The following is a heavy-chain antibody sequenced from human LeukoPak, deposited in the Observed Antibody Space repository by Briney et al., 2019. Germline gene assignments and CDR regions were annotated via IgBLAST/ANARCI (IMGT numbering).Heavy chain of an antibody. J-gene: IGHJ3*02. CDR1: GGSFSSYY. CDR2: IYTSGST. D-gene: IGHD4-17*01. Sequence: SETLSLTCAVYGGSFSSYYWSWIRQPAGKGLEWIGRIYTSGSTNYNPSLKSRVTMSVDTSKNQFSLKLSSVTAADTAVYYCARGTTVWYAFDIWGQGTMVTVSS. CDR3: ARGTTVWYAFDI. V-gene: IGHV4-59*10.